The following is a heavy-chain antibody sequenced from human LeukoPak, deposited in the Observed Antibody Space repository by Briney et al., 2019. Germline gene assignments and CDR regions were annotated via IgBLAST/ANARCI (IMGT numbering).Heavy chain of an antibody. Sequence: GASVKVSCKVSGYTLTEVSMHWVRQAPGKGLEWMGGFDPEDGEPIHAQEFQGRVTMTEDTSTDTAFMELSSLRSEDTAVYYCATAPSLYSSGWYYFDYRGQGTLVTVSS. CDR3: ATAPSLYSSGWYYFDY. CDR2: FDPEDGEP. J-gene: IGHJ4*02. CDR1: GYTLTEVS. V-gene: IGHV1-24*01. D-gene: IGHD6-19*01.